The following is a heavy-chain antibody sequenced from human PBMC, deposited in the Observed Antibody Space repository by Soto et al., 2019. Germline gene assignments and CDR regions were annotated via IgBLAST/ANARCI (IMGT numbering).Heavy chain of an antibody. V-gene: IGHV3-30-3*01. CDR3: ATSWFGEFNGMDV. CDR1: GFTFSSYA. CDR2: ISYDGSNK. D-gene: IGHD3-10*01. J-gene: IGHJ6*02. Sequence: QVQLVESGGGVVQPGRSLRLSCAASGFTFSSYAMHWVRQAPGKGLEWVAVISYDGSNKYYADSVKGRFTISRDNSKNTLYLQMNSLRAEDTAVYYCATSWFGEFNGMDVWGQGTTVTVSS.